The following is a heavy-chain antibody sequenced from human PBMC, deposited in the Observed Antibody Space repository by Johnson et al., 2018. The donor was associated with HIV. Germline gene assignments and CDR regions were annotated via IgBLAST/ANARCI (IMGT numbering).Heavy chain of an antibody. CDR1: GFTFSNYP. Sequence: QVQLVESGGGVVQPGRSLRLSCAASGFTFSNYPMHWVRQAPGKGLEWVAIISSDGTTKYSADSVKGRFTISRDNSKTSLSLQMNSLRTEDTAVYYCARELKDGDYSRGAFDLWGQGTMVTVTS. CDR2: ISSDGTTK. J-gene: IGHJ3*01. V-gene: IGHV3-30*04. CDR3: ARELKDGDYSRGAFDL. D-gene: IGHD4-23*01.